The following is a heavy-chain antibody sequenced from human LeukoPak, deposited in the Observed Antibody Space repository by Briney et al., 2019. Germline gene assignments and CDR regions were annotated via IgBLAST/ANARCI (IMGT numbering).Heavy chain of an antibody. D-gene: IGHD3-22*01. CDR3: AKDPGSYYYDSSGSHFDY. J-gene: IGHJ4*02. V-gene: IGHV3-30*18. Sequence: GGSLRLSCAASGFTFSSYGMHWVRQAPGKGLEWVAVISYDGSNKYYADSVKGRFTISRDNSKNTLYLQMNSLRAEDTAVYYCAKDPGSYYYDSSGSHFDYWGQGTLVTVSS. CDR2: ISYDGSNK. CDR1: GFTFSSYG.